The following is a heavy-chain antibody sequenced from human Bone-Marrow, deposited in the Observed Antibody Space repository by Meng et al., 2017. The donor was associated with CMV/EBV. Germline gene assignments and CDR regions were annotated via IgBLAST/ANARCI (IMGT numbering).Heavy chain of an antibody. D-gene: IGHD6-13*01. Sequence: ASVKVSCKAAGYTFNDYYLHWVRQAPGQGLEWMGWINPKSGGTTYAQKFQGRVTMTRDTSISTAYMELSRLRSDDTAVYYCARDRIADHWGQGTTVTVSS. V-gene: IGHV1-2*02. CDR3: ARDRIADH. CDR1: GYTFNDYY. J-gene: IGHJ6*02. CDR2: INPKSGGT.